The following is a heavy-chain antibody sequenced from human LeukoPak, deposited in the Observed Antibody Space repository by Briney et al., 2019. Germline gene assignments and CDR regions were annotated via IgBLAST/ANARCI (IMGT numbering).Heavy chain of an antibody. CDR1: GGTFSSYA. V-gene: IGHV1-69*05. D-gene: IGHD3-3*02. CDR3: ARECLESLPGVLALLSQCDNWFDP. CDR2: IIPIFGTA. Sequence: SVKVSCKASGGTFSSYAISWVRQAPGQGLEWMGRIIPIFGTANYAQKFQGRVTITTDESTSTAYMELSSLRSEDTAVYYCARECLESLPGVLALLSQCDNWFDPWGQGTLVTVSS. J-gene: IGHJ5*02.